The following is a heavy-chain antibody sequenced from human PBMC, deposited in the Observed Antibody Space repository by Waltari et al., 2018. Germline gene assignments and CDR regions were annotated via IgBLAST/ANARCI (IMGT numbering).Heavy chain of an antibody. V-gene: IGHV3-23*01. CDR1: GFPFSNYA. D-gene: IGHD6-19*01. Sequence: EVQLLGSGGGLVKPGRSLRLSCAASGFPFSNYAMSWVRQAPGKGLEWVSGLTTTGENTYYADSVKGRFTISRDNSRNTLSLQMNRLRADDTAVYYCAKGFRDGHSPEAGSWGQGVLVTVSS. J-gene: IGHJ4*02. CDR3: AKGFRDGHSPEAGS. CDR2: LTTTGENT.